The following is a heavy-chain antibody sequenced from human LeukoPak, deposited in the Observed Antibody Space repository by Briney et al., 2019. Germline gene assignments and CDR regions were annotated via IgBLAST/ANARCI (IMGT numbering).Heavy chain of an antibody. V-gene: IGHV3-30*04. J-gene: IGHJ4*02. D-gene: IGHD6-13*01. CDR3: ARDLGRVYSYYFDY. CDR2: ISYDGRNK. Sequence: GGSLRLSCAASGFTFSSYAMHWVRQAPGKGLEWVAVISYDGRNKYYADSVKGRFTISRDNSKNTLYLQMNSLRAEDTAVYYCARDLGRVYSYYFDYWGQGTLVTVSS. CDR1: GFTFSSYA.